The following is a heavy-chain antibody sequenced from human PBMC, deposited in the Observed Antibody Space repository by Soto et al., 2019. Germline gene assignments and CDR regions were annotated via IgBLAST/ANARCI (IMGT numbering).Heavy chain of an antibody. CDR2: INPNSGGT. J-gene: IGHJ4*02. D-gene: IGHD3-22*01. V-gene: IGHV1-2*04. CDR3: ARDRNSRDGYNRDFDY. Sequence: KVSCKASGYTXTGYYMPWVRQAPGQGLDWMGWINPNSGGTNYAQKFQGLVTMTRDTSISTAYMELSRLRSDQTAVYSCARDRNSRDGYNRDFDYWGQGTLGTVSS. CDR1: GYTXTGYY.